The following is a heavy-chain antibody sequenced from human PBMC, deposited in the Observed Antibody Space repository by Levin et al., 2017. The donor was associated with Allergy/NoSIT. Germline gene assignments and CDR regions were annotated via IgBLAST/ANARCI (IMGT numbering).Heavy chain of an antibody. D-gene: IGHD3-10*01. V-gene: IGHV4-61*01. CDR3: AREGSPGDFDY. Sequence: PGGSLRLSCTVSGGSVSSGSYYWSWIRQPPGKGLEWIGYIYYSGSTNYNPSLKSRVTISVDTSKNQFSLKLSSVTAADTAVYYCAREGSPGDFDYWGQGTLVTVSS. J-gene: IGHJ4*02. CDR2: IYYSGST. CDR1: GGSVSSGSYY.